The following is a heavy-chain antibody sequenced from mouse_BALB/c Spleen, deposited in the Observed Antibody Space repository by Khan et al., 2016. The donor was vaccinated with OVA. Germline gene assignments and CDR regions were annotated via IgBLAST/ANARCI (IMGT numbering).Heavy chain of an antibody. CDR2: ISSGGST. V-gene: IGHV5-6-5*01. CDR3: AREAYRYDECYFDY. CDR1: GFTFSSYA. J-gene: IGHJ2*01. D-gene: IGHD2-14*01. Sequence: EVELVESGGGSVKPGGSLKLSCAVSGFTFSSYAMSWVRQTPEKRLEWVASISSGGSTYYPDSVKGRFTISRDNARNILYLQMSSLRSEDMAMYYCAREAYRYDECYFDYWGQGTTLTVSS.